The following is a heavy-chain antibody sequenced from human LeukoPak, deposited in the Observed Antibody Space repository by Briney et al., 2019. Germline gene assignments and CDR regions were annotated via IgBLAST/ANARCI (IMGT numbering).Heavy chain of an antibody. Sequence: ASVKVSCKVSGYTLTELSMHWVRQAPGKGLEWMGGFDPEDGETIYAQKFQGRVTMTRDTSISTAYMELSRLRSDDTAVYYCAREIPGYSSGPPSAFDYWGQGTLVTVSS. CDR2: FDPEDGET. V-gene: IGHV1-24*01. D-gene: IGHD6-19*01. J-gene: IGHJ4*02. CDR1: GYTLTELS. CDR3: AREIPGYSSGPPSAFDY.